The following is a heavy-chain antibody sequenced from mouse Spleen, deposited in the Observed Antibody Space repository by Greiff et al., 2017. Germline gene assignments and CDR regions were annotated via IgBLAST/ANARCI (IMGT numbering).Heavy chain of an antibody. Sequence: EVKLVESGGGLVQPGGSLRLSCATSGFTFTDYYMSWVRQPPGKALEWLGFIRNKANGYTTEYSASVKGRFTISRDNSQSILYLQMNTLRAEDSATYYCARDPLLNAMDYWGQGTSVTVSS. CDR2: IRNKANGYTT. CDR1: GFTFTDYY. J-gene: IGHJ4*01. D-gene: IGHD2-1*01. CDR3: ARDPLLNAMDY. V-gene: IGHV7-3*02.